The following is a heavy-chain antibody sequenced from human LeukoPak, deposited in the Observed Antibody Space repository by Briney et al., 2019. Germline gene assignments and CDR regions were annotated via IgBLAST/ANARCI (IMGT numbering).Heavy chain of an antibody. V-gene: IGHV3-11*01. CDR2: ISCSGSTV. D-gene: IGHD6-13*01. J-gene: IGHJ6*02. Sequence: GGPLRLSRAPSGFTHRDYYMSGLPHAPEKGGEWVSYISCSGSTVFYEDSVKGRFTISRDNAKNSLYLQMNSLSAEDTAVYYCARDPGYSSSWPAGDGMDVWGQGTTVTVSS. CDR3: ARDPGYSSSWPAGDGMDV. CDR1: GFTHRDYY.